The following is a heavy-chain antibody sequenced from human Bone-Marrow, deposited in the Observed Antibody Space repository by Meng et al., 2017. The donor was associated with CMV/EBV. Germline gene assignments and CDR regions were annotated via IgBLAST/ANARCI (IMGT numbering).Heavy chain of an antibody. CDR3: AKDQLPIYY. Sequence: GESLKISCAASGFTFSSYGMHWVRQAPGKGLEWVAFIRYDGSNEYYEDSVKGRITISRDNSKNTLYLQMNSLRAEDTAVYYCAKDQLPIYYWGQGTLVTVSS. D-gene: IGHD1-7*01. CDR1: GFTFSSYG. V-gene: IGHV3-30*02. J-gene: IGHJ4*02. CDR2: IRYDGSNE.